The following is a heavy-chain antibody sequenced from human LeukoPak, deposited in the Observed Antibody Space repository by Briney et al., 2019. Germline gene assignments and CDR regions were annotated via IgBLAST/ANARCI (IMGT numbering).Heavy chain of an antibody. D-gene: IGHD4-23*01. CDR2: ISASAGTT. CDR1: GLNFRYYG. J-gene: IGHJ4*02. Sequence: PGGSLRLSCEASGLNFRYYGMNWVRQAPGKGLEWVSGISASAGTTYYADSVKGRFTISRDISKNTLSLQMSSLRAEDTAVYYCARVWGGNRLVDYWGQGTLVTVSS. CDR3: ARVWGGNRLVDY. V-gene: IGHV3-23*01.